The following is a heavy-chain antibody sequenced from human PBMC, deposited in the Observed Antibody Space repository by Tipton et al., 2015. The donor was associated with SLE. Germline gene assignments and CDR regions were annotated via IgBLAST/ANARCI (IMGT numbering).Heavy chain of an antibody. CDR2: ISSNGGST. V-gene: IGHV3-64*04. CDR3: AKHQWLAIHDAFDI. D-gene: IGHD6-19*01. Sequence: SLRLSCSASGFTFSSYAMHWVRQAPGKGLEYVSAISSNGGSTYYADSVKGRFTISRDNAKNSLYLQMNSLRAEDTAVYYCAKHQWLAIHDAFDIWGQGTMVTVSS. J-gene: IGHJ3*02. CDR1: GFTFSSYA.